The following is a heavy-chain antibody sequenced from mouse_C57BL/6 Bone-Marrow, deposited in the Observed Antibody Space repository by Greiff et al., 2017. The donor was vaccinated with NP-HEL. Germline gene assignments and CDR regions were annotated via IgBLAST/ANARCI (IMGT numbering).Heavy chain of an antibody. CDR1: GFNIKDDY. J-gene: IGHJ2*01. CDR3: TTPGNQSYLFGQ. D-gene: IGHD2-1*01. CDR2: IDPENGDT. Sequence: VQLQQSGAELVRPGASVKLSCTASGFNIKDDYMHWVKQRPEQGLEWIGWIDPENGDTEYASKFQGKATITADTSSNTAYLQLSSLTSEDTAVLYLTTPGNQSYLFGQRGQGTTPPGPS. V-gene: IGHV14-4*01.